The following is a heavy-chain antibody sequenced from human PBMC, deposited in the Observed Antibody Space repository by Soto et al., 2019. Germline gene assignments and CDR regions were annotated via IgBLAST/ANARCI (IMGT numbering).Heavy chain of an antibody. Sequence: SLTCAVSGGSISSGGYSWSWIRQPPGKGLEWIGYINHSGSTYYNPSLKSRVTVSVDRSKNQFSLNLSSVTAADTAVYYCANLIVFHSSYYHDYWGHGTLVTVSS. V-gene: IGHV4-30-2*01. CDR1: GGSISSGGYS. CDR3: ANLIVFHSSYYHDY. J-gene: IGHJ4*01. CDR2: INHSGST. D-gene: IGHD1-26*01.